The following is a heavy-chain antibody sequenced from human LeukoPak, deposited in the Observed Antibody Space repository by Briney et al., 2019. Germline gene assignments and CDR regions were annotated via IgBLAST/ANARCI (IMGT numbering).Heavy chain of an antibody. CDR3: ARVYYSSSYDYWYFDL. J-gene: IGHJ2*01. Sequence: SETLSLTCTVSGSSISSYYWSWIRQPPGKGLEWIGYVYYSGSTNYNPSLKSRVTISVDTSKNQFSLKLSSVTAADTAVYYCARVYYSSSYDYWYFDLWGRGTLVTVSS. V-gene: IGHV4-59*01. CDR1: GSSISSYY. CDR2: VYYSGST. D-gene: IGHD6-13*01.